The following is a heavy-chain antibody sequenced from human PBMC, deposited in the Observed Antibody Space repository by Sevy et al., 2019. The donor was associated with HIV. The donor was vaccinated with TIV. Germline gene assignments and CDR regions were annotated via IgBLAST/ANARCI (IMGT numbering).Heavy chain of an antibody. D-gene: IGHD1-1*01. J-gene: IGHJ3*02. CDR3: AKAKAPFNDVDAFDI. Sequence: GGSLRLSCAASGFTFDDYAMHWVRQAPGKGLEWVSLISWDGGSTYYADSVKGRFTISRENSKNSLYLQMNSLRAEDTALYYCAKAKAPFNDVDAFDIWGQGTMVTVSS. V-gene: IGHV3-43D*03. CDR1: GFTFDDYA. CDR2: ISWDGGST.